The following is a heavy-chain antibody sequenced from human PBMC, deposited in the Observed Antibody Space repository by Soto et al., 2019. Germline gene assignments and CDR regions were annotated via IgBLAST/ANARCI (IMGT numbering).Heavy chain of an antibody. D-gene: IGHD1-26*01. V-gene: IGHV4-59*08. CDR2: IYYSGST. CDR1: GGSISNYY. CDR3: ARRYGGNLYY. Sequence: QVQLQESGPGLVKPSETLSLTCTVSGGSISNYYWSWIRQPPGKGLEWIGYIYYSGSTNYNPSLKTRVTISVDTSKNQSSLKLSSVTAADTAVYYCARRYGGNLYYWGQGTLVTVSS. J-gene: IGHJ4*02.